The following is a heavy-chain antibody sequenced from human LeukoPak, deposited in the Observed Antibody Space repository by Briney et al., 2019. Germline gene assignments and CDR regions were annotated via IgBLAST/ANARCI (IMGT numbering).Heavy chain of an antibody. CDR2: ISTSGNTI. CDR3: ARRSSGWFLDY. Sequence: PGGSLRLSCAASGFSLSSHGMNWVRQAPGKGLEWVSYISTSGNTIYYADSVKGRFTISRDNAKNSLHLHMDSLRDEDTAVYYCARRSSGWFLDYWGQGTLVTVSS. J-gene: IGHJ4*02. D-gene: IGHD6-19*01. V-gene: IGHV3-48*02. CDR1: GFSLSSHG.